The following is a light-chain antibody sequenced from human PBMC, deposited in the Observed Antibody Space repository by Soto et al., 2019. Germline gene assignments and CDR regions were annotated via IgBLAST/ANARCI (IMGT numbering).Light chain of an antibody. V-gene: IGKV3-20*01. CDR1: QSVNSNY. CDR2: GAF. CDR3: QQCGPTLKYT. Sequence: EIVLTQSPGILSLSPGERATLSCRANQSVNSNYLAWFQQHPGQPPILLIFGAFSRAIGIPDRFSGSGTETDFTLSITRLEPEDFAVYYCQQCGPTLKYTFGQGTTLEIK. J-gene: IGKJ2*01.